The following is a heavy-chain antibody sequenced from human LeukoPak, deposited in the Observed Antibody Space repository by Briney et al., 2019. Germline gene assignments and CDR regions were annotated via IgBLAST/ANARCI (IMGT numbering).Heavy chain of an antibody. J-gene: IGHJ4*02. V-gene: IGHV1-8*01. CDR2: MNPNSGNT. Sequence: ASVKVSCKASGYTFTSYDINWVRQAIGQGLAWMGWMNPNSGNTGYAQKFQGRVTMTRNSSITTAYMELSSLRSEDTAVYYCARRHGRCSDGSCYYPDYWGQGTLVTVSS. D-gene: IGHD2-15*01. CDR1: GYTFTSYD. CDR3: ARRHGRCSDGSCYYPDY.